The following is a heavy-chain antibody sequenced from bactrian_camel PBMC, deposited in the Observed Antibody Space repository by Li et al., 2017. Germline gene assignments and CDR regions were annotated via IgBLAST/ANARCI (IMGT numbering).Heavy chain of an antibody. V-gene: IGHV3S42*01. Sequence: VQLVESGGGLVQPGGSLRLSCATFGFGFSSYAKSWVRQAPGKGLEWVSTIDSVGGTKSYAHSVKGRFTISRDNAKDTVYLQMNSLKPEDTAMYYCNAKLEVGYSGSWCTEVSDYWGQGTQVTVS. CDR2: IDSVGGTK. D-gene: IGHD1*01. J-gene: IGHJ4*01. CDR3: NAKLEVGYSGSWCTEVSDY. CDR1: GFGFSSYA.